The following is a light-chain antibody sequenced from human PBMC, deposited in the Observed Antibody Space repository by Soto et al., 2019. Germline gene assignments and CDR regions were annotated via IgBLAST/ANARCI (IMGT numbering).Light chain of an antibody. CDR2: STN. CDR3: VLYIGTWV. V-gene: IGLV8-61*01. Sequence: QTVVTQEPSFSVSPGGTVTLTCGLSSGSVSTSSYPTGYQQTPGQAPRTLIYSTNTRSSGVPDRFSGSILGNKAALTITGAQADDESVYYCVLYIGTWVFGGGTKLTVL. J-gene: IGLJ3*02. CDR1: SGSVSTSSY.